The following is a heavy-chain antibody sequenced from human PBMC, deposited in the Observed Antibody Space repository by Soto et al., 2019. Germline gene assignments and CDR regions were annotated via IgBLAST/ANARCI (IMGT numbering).Heavy chain of an antibody. J-gene: IGHJ4*02. V-gene: IGHV5-10-1*01. Sequence: PGESLQISCKGSGYSFAGYWITCVRQKPGKGLEWMGRIDPSDSQTYYSPSFRGHVTISVTKSITTVFLQWSSLRASDTAMYYCARQIYGSDTGPNFQYYFDSWGKGTPVTVS. D-gene: IGHD5-18*01. CDR2: IDPSDSQT. CDR3: ARQIYGSDTGPNFQYYFDS. CDR1: GYSFAGYW.